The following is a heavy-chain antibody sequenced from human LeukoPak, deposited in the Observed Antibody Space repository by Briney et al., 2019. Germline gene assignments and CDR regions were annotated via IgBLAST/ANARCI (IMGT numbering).Heavy chain of an antibody. CDR3: TRSLRVRGVPDYMDV. J-gene: IGHJ6*03. CDR1: GFTFSSYA. CDR2: ISGSDAGT. Sequence: GGSLRLSCAASGFTFSSYAMSWVRQAPGKGLEWVSAISGSDAGTYYADTVKGRFTISRDNSKNTLYLQMNNLRADDTAVYYCTRSLRVRGVPDYMDVWGKGTTVTVS. V-gene: IGHV3-23*01. D-gene: IGHD3-10*01.